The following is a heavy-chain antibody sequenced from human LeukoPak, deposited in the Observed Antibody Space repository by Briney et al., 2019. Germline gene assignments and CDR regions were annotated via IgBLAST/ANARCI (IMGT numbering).Heavy chain of an antibody. Sequence: SVKVSCKASGYTFTSYGISWVRQAPGQGLEWMGRIIPILGIANYAQKFQGRVTITADKSTSTAYMELSSLRSEDTAVYYCASGFQNYYDSSGYGGIDYWGQGTLVTVSS. D-gene: IGHD3-22*01. CDR1: GYTFTSYG. V-gene: IGHV1-69*04. J-gene: IGHJ4*02. CDR3: ASGFQNYYDSSGYGGIDY. CDR2: IIPILGIA.